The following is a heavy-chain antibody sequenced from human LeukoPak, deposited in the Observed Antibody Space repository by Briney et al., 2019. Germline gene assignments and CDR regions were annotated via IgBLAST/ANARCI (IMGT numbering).Heavy chain of an antibody. CDR3: ARVMVAATSYYYYGMDV. CDR2: ISSSSSYI. D-gene: IGHD2-15*01. CDR1: GFTFSSYR. Sequence: RAGGPLRLSCAASGFTFSSYRMNWVRQAPGKGLEWVSSISSSSSYIYYADSVKGRFTISRDNAKNSLYLQMNSLRAEDTAVYYCARVMVAATSYYYYGMDVWGQGTTVTVSS. V-gene: IGHV3-21*01. J-gene: IGHJ6*02.